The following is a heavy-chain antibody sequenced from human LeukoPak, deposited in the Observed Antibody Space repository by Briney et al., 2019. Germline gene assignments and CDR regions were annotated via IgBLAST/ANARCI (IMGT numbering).Heavy chain of an antibody. Sequence: GASVKVSCKASGYTFSGYYMHWVRQAPGQGLEWMGWINPNSGGTNYAQKFQGRVTMTRDTSISTAYMELSRLRSGDTAVYYCAGVSAGYSYVRLRELHYWGQGTLVTVSS. J-gene: IGHJ4*02. CDR1: GYTFSGYY. CDR2: INPNSGGT. CDR3: AGVSAGYSYVRLRELHY. D-gene: IGHD5-18*01. V-gene: IGHV1-2*02.